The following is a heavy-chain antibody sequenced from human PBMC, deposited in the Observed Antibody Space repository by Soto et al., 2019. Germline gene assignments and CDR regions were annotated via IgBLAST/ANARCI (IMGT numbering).Heavy chain of an antibody. CDR2: INHSGST. J-gene: IGHJ4*02. Sequence: SETLSLTCAVYGGSFSGYYWSWIRQPPGKGLEWIGEINHSGSTNYNPSLKSRVTISVDTSKNQFSLKLSSVTAADTAVYYCATDAARGDFDYWGQGTLVTVSS. CDR3: ATDAARGDFDY. D-gene: IGHD2-15*01. CDR1: GGSFSGYY. V-gene: IGHV4-34*01.